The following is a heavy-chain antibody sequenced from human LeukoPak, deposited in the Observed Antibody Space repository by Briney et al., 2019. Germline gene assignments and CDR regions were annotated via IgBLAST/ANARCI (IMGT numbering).Heavy chain of an antibody. D-gene: IGHD3-3*01. CDR2: ISGSGGST. Sequence: PRGSLRLSCAGSGFTFNDHAMSWVRQAPGKGLEWVSSISGSGGSTYYADYVKGRSTISRDNSKKVVYFEVNSLRGEDTAVYFCARGGQNFDFWRFDYWGQGTLAVVSS. V-gene: IGHV3-23*01. CDR1: GFTFNDHA. CDR3: ARGGQNFDFWRFDY. J-gene: IGHJ4*02.